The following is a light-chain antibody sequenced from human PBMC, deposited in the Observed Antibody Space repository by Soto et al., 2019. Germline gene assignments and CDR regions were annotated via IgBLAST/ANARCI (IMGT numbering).Light chain of an antibody. CDR3: CSYTDIALDVV. V-gene: IGLV2-14*01. CDR2: DVT. J-gene: IGLJ2*01. CDR1: SSDIGDYHY. Sequence: QSALTQPASVSGSPGQSVTVSCTGTSSDIGDYHYVSWYQHLPGKAPKRLIFDVTHRPSGVSDRFSGSKSGNTASLTISGVRREDEVDYYCCSYTDIALDVVFGGGTKVTVL.